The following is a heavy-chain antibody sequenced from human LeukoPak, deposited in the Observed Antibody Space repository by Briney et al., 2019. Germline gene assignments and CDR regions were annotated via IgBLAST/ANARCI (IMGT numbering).Heavy chain of an antibody. J-gene: IGHJ2*01. V-gene: IGHV1-18*01. CDR2: IIPIFGTA. CDR1: GYTFTHHG. Sequence: ASVKVSCKASGYTFTHHGFSWVRQAPGQGLEWMGGIIPIFGTANYAQKLQGRVTMTTDTSTSTAYMELRSLRSDDTAVYYCARDLSSVIIPAPGKFDLWGRGTLVTVSS. CDR3: ARDLSSVIIPAPGKFDL. D-gene: IGHD6-13*01.